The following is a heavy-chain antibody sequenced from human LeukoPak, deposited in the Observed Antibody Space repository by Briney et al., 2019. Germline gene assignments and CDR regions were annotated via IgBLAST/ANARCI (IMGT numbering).Heavy chain of an antibody. D-gene: IGHD6-13*01. V-gene: IGHV1-18*01. CDR3: ARVWIAAGGGWFDP. CDR1: GYTFTSYG. J-gene: IGHJ5*02. CDR2: ISAYNGNT. Sequence: ASVKVSCKASGYTFTSYGTSWVRQAPGQGLEWMGWISAYNGNTNYAQKLQGRVTMTTDTSTSTAYMELRSLRSDDTAVYYCARVWIAAGGGWFDPWGQGTLVTVSS.